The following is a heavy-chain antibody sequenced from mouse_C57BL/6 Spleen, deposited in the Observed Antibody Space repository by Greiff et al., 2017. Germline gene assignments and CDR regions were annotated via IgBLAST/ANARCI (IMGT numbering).Heavy chain of an antibody. V-gene: IGHV1-69*01. CDR1: GYTFTSYW. CDR2: IDPSDSYT. D-gene: IGHD2-3*01. J-gene: IGHJ2*01. Sequence: VQLQQPGAELVMPGASVKLSCKASGYTFTSYWIHWVKQRPGQGLEWIGEIDPSDSYTNYNQKFKGKSTLTVDKSSSTAYMQLSSLTSEDSAVYYCARKGGYYLYFDYWGQGTTLTVSS. CDR3: ARKGGYYLYFDY.